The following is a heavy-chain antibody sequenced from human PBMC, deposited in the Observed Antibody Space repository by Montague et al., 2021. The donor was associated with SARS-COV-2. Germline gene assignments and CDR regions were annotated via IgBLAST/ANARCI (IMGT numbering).Heavy chain of an antibody. D-gene: IGHD5-12*01. CDR1: GGSISSGSYY. J-gene: IGHJ4*02. Sequence: TLSLTCTVSGGSISSGSYYWSWIRQPAGKGLEWIGRIYTSGTTDYSFSLKSRVNISVDTSKNQFSLKLTSVTAADTAVYYCARAHSGSWAHLDNWGQGSLVTVSS. CDR3: ARAHSGSWAHLDN. V-gene: IGHV4-61*02. CDR2: IYTSGTT.